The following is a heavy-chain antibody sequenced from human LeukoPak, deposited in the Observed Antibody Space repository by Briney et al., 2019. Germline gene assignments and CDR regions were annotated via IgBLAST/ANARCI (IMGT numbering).Heavy chain of an antibody. J-gene: IGHJ4*02. D-gene: IGHD7-27*01. V-gene: IGHV4-59*01. Sequence: SETLSLTWTVSDGSISSYYWSWIRQPPGKGLEWIGYFHYSGTTNYNPSLKSRVTISLDTSKNQFSLKLSSVTAADTAVYYCARVDANWGVVDYWGQGTLVTVSS. CDR2: FHYSGTT. CDR3: ARVDANWGVVDY. CDR1: DGSISSYY.